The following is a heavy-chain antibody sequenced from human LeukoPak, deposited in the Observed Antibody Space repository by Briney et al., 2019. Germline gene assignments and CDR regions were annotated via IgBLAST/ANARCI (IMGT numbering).Heavy chain of an antibody. D-gene: IGHD3-10*01. CDR2: ISPSGSST. CDR3: GRDFLGESGAGGP. J-gene: IGHJ5*02. CDR1: GFTFSSYT. V-gene: IGHV3-21*01. Sequence: PGGSLRLSCTASGFTFSSYTMNWLRQAPGKGLEWASSISPSGSSTWHADSVKGRFTISRDNAKSSVHLQMTNLRVDDTAVYYCGRDFLGESGAGGPWGQGILVTVSS.